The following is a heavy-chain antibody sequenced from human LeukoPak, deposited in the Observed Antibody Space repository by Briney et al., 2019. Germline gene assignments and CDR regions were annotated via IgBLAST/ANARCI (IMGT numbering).Heavy chain of an antibody. V-gene: IGHV3-23*01. CDR3: AKVPGYYYDGSGSYFDY. CDR1: GFTFSSHA. D-gene: IGHD3-22*01. CDR2: VSGGGVTT. Sequence: GGSLRLSCAASGFTFSSHAMNWVRQAPGEGLEWVSAVSGGGVTTYYADSVKGRFTISRDNSKNTLYLQMSSLRDEDTAVYYCAKVPGYYYDGSGSYFDYWGQGTLVTVPS. J-gene: IGHJ4*02.